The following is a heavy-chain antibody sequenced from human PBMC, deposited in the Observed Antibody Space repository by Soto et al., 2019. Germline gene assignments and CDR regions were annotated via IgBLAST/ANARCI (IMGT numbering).Heavy chain of an antibody. CDR2: IYYSGST. CDR3: AREDITMVRGVITPKYYYYGMDV. D-gene: IGHD3-10*01. Sequence: PSETLSLTCTVSGGSISSGGYYWSWIRQHPGKGLEWIGYIYYSGSTYYNPSLKSRVTISVDTSKNQFSLKLSSVTAADTAVYYCAREDITMVRGVITPKYYYYGMDVWGQGTTVTVSS. V-gene: IGHV4-31*03. CDR1: GGSISSGGYY. J-gene: IGHJ6*02.